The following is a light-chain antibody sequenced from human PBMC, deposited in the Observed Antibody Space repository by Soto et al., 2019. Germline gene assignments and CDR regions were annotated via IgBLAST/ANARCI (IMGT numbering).Light chain of an antibody. V-gene: IGLV2-8*01. Sequence: QSVLTQPPSASGTPGQSVTIPCTGNSSDVGDYNYVSWYQQHPGKAPKLVIYEVSRRPSGVPDRFSGSKSGNTASLTVSGLQAEDEEDYYCSSNAGSNNLVFGGGTKVTVL. CDR1: SSDVGDYNY. CDR2: EVS. CDR3: SSNAGSNNLV. J-gene: IGLJ2*01.